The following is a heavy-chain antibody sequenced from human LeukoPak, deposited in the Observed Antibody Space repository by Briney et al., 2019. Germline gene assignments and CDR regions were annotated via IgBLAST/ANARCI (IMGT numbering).Heavy chain of an antibody. CDR2: FDPEDGET. V-gene: IGHV1-24*01. J-gene: IGHJ6*02. CDR1: GYTLTELS. Sequence: ASVKVSCKVSGYTLTELSMHWVRQAPGKGLEWMGGFDPEDGETIYAQKFQGRVTMTEDTSTDTAYMELSSLRSEDTAVYYCATDTGQRYYYGMDVWGQGTTVTVSS. CDR3: ATDTGQRYYYGMDV.